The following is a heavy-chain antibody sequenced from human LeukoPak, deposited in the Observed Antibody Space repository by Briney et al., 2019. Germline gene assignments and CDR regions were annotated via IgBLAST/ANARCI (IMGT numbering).Heavy chain of an antibody. Sequence: GGSLRLSCAASGFTFSSYCMNWVRQAPGKGLEWVSSISSSSSYTYYADSVKGRFTISRDNAKNSLYLQMNSLRAEDTAVYYCAREDSIAAANWFDPWGQGTLVTVSS. J-gene: IGHJ5*02. V-gene: IGHV3-21*01. D-gene: IGHD6-13*01. CDR3: AREDSIAAANWFDP. CDR2: ISSSSSYT. CDR1: GFTFSSYC.